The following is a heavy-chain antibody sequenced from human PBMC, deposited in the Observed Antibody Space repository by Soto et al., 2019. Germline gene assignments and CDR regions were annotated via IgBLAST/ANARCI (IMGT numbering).Heavy chain of an antibody. J-gene: IGHJ5*02. V-gene: IGHV4-59*01. D-gene: IGHD3-3*01. CDR3: ARVADFWSGYNWFDP. CDR1: GGSISSYY. CDR2: IYYSGST. Sequence: SETLSLTCTVSGGSISSYYWSWIRQPPGKGLEWIGYIYYSGSTNYNPSLKSRVTISVDTSKNQFSLKLSSVTAADTAVYYCARVADFWSGYNWFDPWGQGTLVTVSS.